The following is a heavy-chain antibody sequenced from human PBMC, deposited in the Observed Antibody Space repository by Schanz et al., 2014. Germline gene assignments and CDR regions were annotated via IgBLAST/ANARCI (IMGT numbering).Heavy chain of an antibody. Sequence: QVQLMQSGAEMKKPGASVKVSCKASGYSFTDFYIHWLRQDPGQGPEWLGWINPNSDGTKYAQKLQGRVTMTRDTSVNTAYLDLSSLTSDDTAVYYCARGDVNWFDPWGQGTLVTVSS. V-gene: IGHV1-2*02. CDR1: GYSFTDFY. CDR3: ARGDVNWFDP. J-gene: IGHJ5*02. CDR2: INPNSDGT.